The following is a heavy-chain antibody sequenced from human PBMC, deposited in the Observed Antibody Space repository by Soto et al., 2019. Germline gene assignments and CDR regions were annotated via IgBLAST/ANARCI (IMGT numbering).Heavy chain of an antibody. D-gene: IGHD4-17*01. V-gene: IGHV3-23*01. J-gene: IGHJ6*02. CDR2: ISGSGGCT. CDR1: GFTFSSYA. CDR3: AKGGWADDYGDQRDHYYYGMDV. Sequence: EVQLLESGGGLVQPGGSLRLSCAASGFTFSSYAMSWVRQAPGKGLEWVSAISGSGGCTYYADSVKGRFTISRDNSKNTLYLQMNSLRAEDTAVYYCAKGGWADDYGDQRDHYYYGMDVWGQGTTVTVSS.